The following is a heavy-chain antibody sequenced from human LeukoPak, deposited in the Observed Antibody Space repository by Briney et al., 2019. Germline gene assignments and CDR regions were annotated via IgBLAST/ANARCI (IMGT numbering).Heavy chain of an antibody. CDR2: INPNSGGT. CDR1: GYTFTGYY. J-gene: IGHJ4*02. Sequence: ASVKVSCKASGYTFTGYYMHWVRQAPGQGLEWMGWINPNSGGTNYAQKFQGRVTMTRDTSISTAYMELSRLRSDDTAVYYCARSPRDFWSGRFDYWGQGTLVTVSS. D-gene: IGHD3-3*01. V-gene: IGHV1-2*02. CDR3: ARSPRDFWSGRFDY.